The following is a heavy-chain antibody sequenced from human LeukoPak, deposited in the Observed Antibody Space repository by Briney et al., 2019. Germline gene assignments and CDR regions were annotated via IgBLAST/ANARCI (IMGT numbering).Heavy chain of an antibody. Sequence: ASVKVSCKASGYTFTGYYMHWVRQAPGQGLEWMGWINPNSGGTNYAQKFQGRVTITADESTSTAYMELSSLRSEDTAVYYCAVVIAIHGQDYWGQGTLVTVSS. CDR1: GYTFTGYY. V-gene: IGHV1-2*02. CDR2: INPNSGGT. D-gene: IGHD2-21*01. J-gene: IGHJ4*02. CDR3: AVVIAIHGQDY.